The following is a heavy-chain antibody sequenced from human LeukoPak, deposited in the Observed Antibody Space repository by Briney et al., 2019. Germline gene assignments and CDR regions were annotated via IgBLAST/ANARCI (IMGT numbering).Heavy chain of an antibody. CDR1: GGSFSDYY. Sequence: SETLSLTCAVYGGSFSDYYWTWIRQPPGKGLEWIGEITHSGITNYNPYLKRRVTISADTSKKQFSLTLSSVTAADTAVYYCAVGGYDTTGYRVGMNYWGQGTLVTVSS. CDR3: AVGGYDTTGYRVGMNY. CDR2: ITHSGIT. J-gene: IGHJ4*02. V-gene: IGHV4-34*01. D-gene: IGHD3-22*01.